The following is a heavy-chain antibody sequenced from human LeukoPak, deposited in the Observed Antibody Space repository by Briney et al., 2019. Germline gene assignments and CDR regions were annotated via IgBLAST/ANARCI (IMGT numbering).Heavy chain of an antibody. CDR2: INWNGGST. CDR1: GFTFSNYA. CDR3: ARGGGSYYY. Sequence: PGGSLRLSCAASGFTFSNYAMNWVRQAPGKGLEWVSGINWNGGSTGYADSVKGRFTISRDNAKNSLYLQMNSLRAEDTALYYCARGGGSYYYWGQGTLVTVSS. V-gene: IGHV3-20*04. D-gene: IGHD1-26*01. J-gene: IGHJ4*02.